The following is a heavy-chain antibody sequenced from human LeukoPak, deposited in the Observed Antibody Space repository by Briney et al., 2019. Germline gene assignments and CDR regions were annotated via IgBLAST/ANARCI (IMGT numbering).Heavy chain of an antibody. CDR1: GGSISSYY. CDR3: ARGRDSSSWNDAFDI. Sequence: SETLSLTCTVSGGSISSYYWSWIRQPPGKGLEWIGYIYYSGSTNYNPSLKSRVTISVDTSKNQFSLRLSSVTAADTAVYYCARGRDSSSWNDAFDIWGQGTMVTVSS. D-gene: IGHD6-13*01. J-gene: IGHJ3*02. CDR2: IYYSGST. V-gene: IGHV4-59*01.